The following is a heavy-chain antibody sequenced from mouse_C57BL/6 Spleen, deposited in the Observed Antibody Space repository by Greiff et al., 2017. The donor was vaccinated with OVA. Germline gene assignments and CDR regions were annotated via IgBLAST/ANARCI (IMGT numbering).Heavy chain of an antibody. J-gene: IGHJ4*01. CDR2: INPSTGGT. Sequence: VQLKQSGPELVKPGASVKISCKASGYSFTGYYMHWVKQSSEKSLEWIGEINPSTGGTSYNQKFKGKATLTVDKSSSTAYMQLKSLTSEDSAVYYCAREYYGSSLMDYWGQGTSVTVSS. CDR3: AREYYGSSLMDY. D-gene: IGHD1-1*01. CDR1: GYSFTGYY. V-gene: IGHV1-43*01.